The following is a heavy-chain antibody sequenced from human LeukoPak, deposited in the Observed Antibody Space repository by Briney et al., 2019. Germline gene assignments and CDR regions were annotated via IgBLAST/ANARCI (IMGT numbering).Heavy chain of an antibody. CDR1: GGSISSSSYY. J-gene: IGHJ5*02. CDR3: ARDRGEDDFWKRGHWFDP. Sequence: KPSETLSLTCTVSGGSISSSSYYWGWIRQPPGKGLEWIGSIYYSGSTYYNPSLKSRVTISVDTSKNQFSLKLSSVTAADTAVYYCARDRGEDDFWKRGHWFDPWGQGTLVTVSS. V-gene: IGHV4-39*07. CDR2: IYYSGST. D-gene: IGHD3-3*01.